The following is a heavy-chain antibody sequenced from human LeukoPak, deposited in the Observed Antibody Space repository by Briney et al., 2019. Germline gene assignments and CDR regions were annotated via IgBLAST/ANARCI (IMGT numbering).Heavy chain of an antibody. CDR2: ISSGSGHM. CDR3: ARPLSQNQNFDY. Sequence: GGSLRLSCAASGFTFSSYSMNWVRQAPGKGLEWVSSISSGSGHMYYADSVKGRFTVSRDNAKNSLYLRMSSLRAEDTAVYYCARPLSQNQNFDYWGQGTLVTVSS. CDR1: GFTFSSYS. V-gene: IGHV3-21*01. D-gene: IGHD2/OR15-2a*01. J-gene: IGHJ4*02.